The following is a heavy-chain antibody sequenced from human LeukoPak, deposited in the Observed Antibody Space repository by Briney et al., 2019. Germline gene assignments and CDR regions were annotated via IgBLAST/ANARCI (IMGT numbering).Heavy chain of an antibody. J-gene: IGHJ5*02. Sequence: SETLSLTCTVSGGSISSGSYYWSWIRQPAGKGLEWIGRIYTSGSTNYNPSLKSLVTISVDTSKNQFSLKLSSVTAADTAVYYCARTSNYFNWFDPWGQGTLVTVSS. CDR2: IYTSGST. CDR3: ARTSNYFNWFDP. V-gene: IGHV4-61*02. D-gene: IGHD4-11*01. CDR1: GGSISSGSYY.